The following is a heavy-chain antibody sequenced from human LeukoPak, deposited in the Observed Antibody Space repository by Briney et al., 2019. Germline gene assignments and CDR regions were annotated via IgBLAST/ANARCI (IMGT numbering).Heavy chain of an antibody. J-gene: IGHJ6*03. CDR1: GYTFTSYG. CDR2: MNPNSGNT. V-gene: IGHV1-8*02. CDR3: ARLYYDFWSGYLSEDYYYMDV. Sequence: ASVKVSCKASGYTFTSYGISWVRQATGQGLEWMGWMNPNSGNTGYAQKFQGRVTMTRNTSISTAYMELSSLRSEDTAVYYCARLYYDFWSGYLSEDYYYMDVWGKGTTVTVSS. D-gene: IGHD3-3*01.